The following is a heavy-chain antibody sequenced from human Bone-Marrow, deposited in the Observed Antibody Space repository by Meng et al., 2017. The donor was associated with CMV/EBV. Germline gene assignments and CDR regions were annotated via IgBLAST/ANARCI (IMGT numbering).Heavy chain of an antibody. Sequence: GESLKISCAASGFTVSSNYMSWVRQAPGKGLEWVSVIYSGGSTYYADSVKGRFTISRDNSKNTLYLQMNSLRAEDTAVYYCARELPWVTGLDVWGHGTKVTV. CDR3: ARELPWVTGLDV. CDR1: GFTVSSNY. CDR2: IYSGGST. V-gene: IGHV3-66*02. D-gene: IGHD2-21*01. J-gene: IGHJ6*02.